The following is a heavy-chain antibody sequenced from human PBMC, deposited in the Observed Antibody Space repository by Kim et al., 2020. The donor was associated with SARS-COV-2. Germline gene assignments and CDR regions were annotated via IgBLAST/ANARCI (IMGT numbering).Heavy chain of an antibody. V-gene: IGHV4-59*08. D-gene: IGHD6-19*01. J-gene: IGHJ4*02. CDR3: ARHDGGSAWYLFDY. Sequence: NPPPKGQLTISVDTSKNQFSLKLSSVTAADTAMYYCARHDGGSAWYLFDYWGQGILVTVSS.